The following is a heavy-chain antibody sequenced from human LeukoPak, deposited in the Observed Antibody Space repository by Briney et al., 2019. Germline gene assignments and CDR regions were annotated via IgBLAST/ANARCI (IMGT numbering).Heavy chain of an antibody. J-gene: IGHJ4*02. CDR2: INSDGRST. V-gene: IGHV3-74*01. CDR3: VRGADTGYSSDS. D-gene: IGHD3-9*01. Sequence: GGSLRLSCAASGFTFRSYGMSWVRQAPGKGLVWDSRINSDGRSTNYADSVKGRFSISRDNAENTLYLQMNSLRVEDTAVYYCVRGADTGYSSDSWGQGTLVTVSS. CDR1: GFTFRSYG.